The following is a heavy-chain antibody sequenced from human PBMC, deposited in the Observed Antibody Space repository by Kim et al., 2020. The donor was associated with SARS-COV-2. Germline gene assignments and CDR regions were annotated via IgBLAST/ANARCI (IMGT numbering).Heavy chain of an antibody. CDR3: ARDREQQLVYYYYGMDV. D-gene: IGHD6-13*01. Sequence: ASVKVSCKASGYTFTSYGISWVRQAPGQGLEWMRWISAYNGNTNYAQKLQGRVTMTTDTSTSTAYMELRSLRSDDTAVYYCARDREQQLVYYYYGMDVWGQGTTVTVSS. V-gene: IGHV1-18*01. CDR1: GYTFTSYG. CDR2: ISAYNGNT. J-gene: IGHJ6*02.